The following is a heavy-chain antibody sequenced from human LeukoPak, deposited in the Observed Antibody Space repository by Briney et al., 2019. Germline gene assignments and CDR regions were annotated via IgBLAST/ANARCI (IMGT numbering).Heavy chain of an antibody. J-gene: IGHJ4*02. D-gene: IGHD3-10*01. CDR2: IYYSGST. Sequence: SETLSLTCTVSGGSISSSSYYWGWIRQPPGKGLEWIGSIYYSGSTYYNPSLKSRVTISVDTSKNQFSLKLSSVTAADTAVYYCARGPSPHYYGSGPMAYFDYWGQGTLVTVSS. CDR3: ARGPSPHYYGSGPMAYFDY. V-gene: IGHV4-39*07. CDR1: GGSISSSSYY.